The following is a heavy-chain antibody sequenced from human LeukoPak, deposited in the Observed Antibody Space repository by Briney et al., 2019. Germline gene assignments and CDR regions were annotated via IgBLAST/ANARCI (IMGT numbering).Heavy chain of an antibody. D-gene: IGHD3-22*01. Sequence: EASVKVSCKASGGTFSSYAISWVRQAPGQGLEWMGRIIPILGIANYAQKFQGRVTITADKSTSTAYMELSSLRSEDTAVYYCARGAELQDYYDSSGYFDYWGQGTLVTVSS. CDR1: GGTFSSYA. J-gene: IGHJ4*02. V-gene: IGHV1-69*04. CDR3: ARGAELQDYYDSSGYFDY. CDR2: IIPILGIA.